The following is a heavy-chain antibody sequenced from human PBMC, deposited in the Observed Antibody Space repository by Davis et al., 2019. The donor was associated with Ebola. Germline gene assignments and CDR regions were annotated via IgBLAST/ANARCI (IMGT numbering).Heavy chain of an antibody. J-gene: IGHJ4*02. D-gene: IGHD1-26*01. CDR1: GDSISYYF. CDR3: ARGGSYRPYYFDY. CDR2: INHSGST. V-gene: IGHV4-34*01. Sequence: PSETLSLTCTVSGDSISYYFWTWIRQPPGKGLEWIGEINHSGSTNYNPSLKSRVTISVDTSKNQFFLELSSVTAADTAVYYCARGGSYRPYYFDYWGQGTLVTVSS.